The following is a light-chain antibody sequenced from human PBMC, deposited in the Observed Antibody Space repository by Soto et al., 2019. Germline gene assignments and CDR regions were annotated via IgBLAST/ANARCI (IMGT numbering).Light chain of an antibody. CDR1: QSISSW. V-gene: IGKV1-5*01. J-gene: IGKJ1*01. CDR2: DAS. Sequence: GGIVTITCRASQSISSWLAWYQQKPGKAPKFLIYDASNLESGVPSRFSGSGSGTEFTLTISSLQPDDFATYYCQHYNSYSEAFGQGTKVDIK. CDR3: QHYNSYSEA.